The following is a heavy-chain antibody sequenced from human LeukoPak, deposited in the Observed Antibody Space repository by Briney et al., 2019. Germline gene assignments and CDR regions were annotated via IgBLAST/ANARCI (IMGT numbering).Heavy chain of an antibody. V-gene: IGHV3-23*01. CDR1: GFTFRSHA. CDR3: AKDFRIGYSAHFDY. D-gene: IGHD2-21*01. CDR2: IYENGGTT. Sequence: GGSLRLSCVGSGFTFRSHAMSWVRQAPEKGLEFASGIYENGGTTYYADSVKGRFSTSRDNSKNTLYLQMDSLRGEDTAVYYCAKDFRIGYSAHFDYWGQGALVTVSS. J-gene: IGHJ4*02.